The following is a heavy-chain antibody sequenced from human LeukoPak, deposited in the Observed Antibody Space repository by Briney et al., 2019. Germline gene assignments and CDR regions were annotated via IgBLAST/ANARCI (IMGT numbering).Heavy chain of an antibody. J-gene: IGHJ3*02. CDR2: IYYSGST. CDR1: GGSISSYY. D-gene: IGHD3-22*01. Sequence: TPETLSLTCTVSGGSISSYYWSWIRQPPGKGLEWIGYIYYSGSTYYNPSLKSRVTISVDTSKDQFSLKLSSVTAADTAVYYCARGGSSGYYNDAFDIWGQGTMVTVSS. V-gene: IGHV4-59*01. CDR3: ARGGSSGYYNDAFDI.